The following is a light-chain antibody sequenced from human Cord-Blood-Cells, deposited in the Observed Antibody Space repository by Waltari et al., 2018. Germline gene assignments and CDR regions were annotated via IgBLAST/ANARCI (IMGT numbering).Light chain of an antibody. CDR2: DVS. CDR1: SSDVGGYNY. CDR3: CSYAGSYTYVV. Sequence: QSALTQPRSVSGSPGQSVTISCTGTSSDVGGYNYVSCDQQHPGKAPQLMIYDVSKRPSGLPDRFSGSKSGNTASLTISGLQAEDEADYYCCSYAGSYTYVVFGGGTKLTVL. J-gene: IGLJ2*01. V-gene: IGLV2-11*01.